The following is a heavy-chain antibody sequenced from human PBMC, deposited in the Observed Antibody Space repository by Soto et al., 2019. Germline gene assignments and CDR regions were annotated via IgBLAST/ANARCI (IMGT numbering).Heavy chain of an antibody. CDR2: ISVYNGNT. CDR3: AREESIAEAGEYYYYGMDV. V-gene: IGHV1-18*01. Sequence: QVQLVQSGAEVKKPGASVKVSCKASGYTFTSYDISWVRQAPGHGLEWMGWISVYNGNTKYAQKLQGRVTMTTDTSTSTAYMELRSLRSDDTAVYYCAREESIAEAGEYYYYGMDVWGQGTTVTVSS. D-gene: IGHD6-13*01. J-gene: IGHJ6*02. CDR1: GYTFTSYD.